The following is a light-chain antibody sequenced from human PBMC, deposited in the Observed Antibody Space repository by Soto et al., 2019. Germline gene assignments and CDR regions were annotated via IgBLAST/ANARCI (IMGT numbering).Light chain of an antibody. V-gene: IGKV3-11*01. CDR1: QSISSY. CDR2: DAS. Sequence: VLTQPPATLSLSPGDRSTLSCRASQSISSYLAWYQQKPGQAPRLXXYDASNRATGIPARFSGIGSGTDFTLTIRRLEPEDFAVYYGQQYGGSPAITFGQGTRLEIK. CDR3: QQYGGSPAIT. J-gene: IGKJ5*01.